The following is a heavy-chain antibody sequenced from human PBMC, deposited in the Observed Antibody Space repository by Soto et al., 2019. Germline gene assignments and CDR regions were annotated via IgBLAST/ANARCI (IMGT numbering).Heavy chain of an antibody. CDR2: INTDGSST. CDR1: GFTFSSYW. V-gene: IGHV3-74*01. Sequence: GSLRLSCAASGFTFSSYWMHWVRQGPGKGLVWVSRINTDGSSTAYADSVKGRFTISRDNAKNPLHLQMNSLRAEDTAIYYCADLTRDYWGQGNLVTVSS. J-gene: IGHJ4*02. CDR3: ADLTRDY. D-gene: IGHD2-21*02.